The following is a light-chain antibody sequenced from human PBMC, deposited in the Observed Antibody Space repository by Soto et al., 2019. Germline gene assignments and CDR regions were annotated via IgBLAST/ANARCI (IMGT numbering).Light chain of an antibody. CDR1: QSVSSN. J-gene: IGKJ5*01. CDR3: QQYDQWPIT. CDR2: GAS. V-gene: IGKV3-15*01. Sequence: EIVMTQSPATLSVSPGERATLSCRASQSVSSNLAWYQQKPGQAPRLLIYGASTRATGIPARFSGSGSGTEFTLTLSSLQSEDFAVYYCQQYDQWPITFGRGTRLENK.